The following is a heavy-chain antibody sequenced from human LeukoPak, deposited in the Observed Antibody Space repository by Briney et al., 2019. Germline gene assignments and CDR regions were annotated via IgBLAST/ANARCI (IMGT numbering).Heavy chain of an antibody. D-gene: IGHD3-22*01. CDR2: INPNSGAT. Sequence: ASVKVSCKASGYTFTDYYIHWVRQAPGQGLEWIGWINPNSGATNYAQMFQGRVTMTMDTSISTAYLELSSLTSDDTAVYWCARERNSAKTLIVVVTENWFDPWGQGTLVTVSS. CDR3: ARERNSAKTLIVVVTENWFDP. J-gene: IGHJ5*02. CDR1: GYTFTDYY. V-gene: IGHV1-2*02.